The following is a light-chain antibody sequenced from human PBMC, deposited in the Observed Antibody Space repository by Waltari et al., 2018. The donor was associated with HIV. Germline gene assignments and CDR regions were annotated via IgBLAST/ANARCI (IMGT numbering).Light chain of an antibody. Sequence: QSALTQPASVSGSPGQSITISCTGTSSDVGDYNYVSWYQHQPGKAPKLLVFVCYDRPPGVSMPFAGSKSGNTASLTIAGLQAEDEADYYCSSYTINRSLHVLFGGGTKLTVL. CDR1: SSDVGDYNY. V-gene: IGLV2-14*01. CDR3: SSYTINRSLHVL. J-gene: IGLJ2*01. CDR2: VCY.